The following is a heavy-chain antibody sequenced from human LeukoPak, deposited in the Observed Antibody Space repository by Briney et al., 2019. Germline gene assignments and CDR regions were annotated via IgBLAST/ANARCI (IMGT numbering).Heavy chain of an antibody. J-gene: IGHJ4*02. CDR1: GFTFSSYW. CDR3: ARANYGDYHGFDY. D-gene: IGHD4-17*01. Sequence: PGGSLRLSCAASGFTFSSYWMSWVRQAPGKGLEWVANIKQDGSEKYYVDSVKGRFTISRDNAKNSLYLQMNSLRAEDTAVYHCARANYGDYHGFDYWGQGTLVTVSS. V-gene: IGHV3-7*01. CDR2: IKQDGSEK.